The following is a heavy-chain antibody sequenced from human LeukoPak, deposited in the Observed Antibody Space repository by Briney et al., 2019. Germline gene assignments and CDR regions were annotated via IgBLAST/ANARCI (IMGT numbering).Heavy chain of an antibody. CDR2: MWYDGSIK. J-gene: IGHJ6*03. Sequence: GRSLRLSCAASGFTLSSYGMHWVRQAPGKGLEWLAIMWYDGSIKYYADSAKGRFTISRDNSKNTVFLQMNSLRAEDTAVYYCARGRDGYNYYYYYYMDVWGKGTTVTVSS. CDR3: ARGRDGYNYYYYYYMDV. CDR1: GFTLSSYG. D-gene: IGHD5-24*01. V-gene: IGHV3-33*02.